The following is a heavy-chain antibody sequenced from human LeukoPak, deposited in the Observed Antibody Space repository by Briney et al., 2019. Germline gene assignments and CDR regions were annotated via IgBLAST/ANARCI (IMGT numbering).Heavy chain of an antibody. CDR1: GGTFSSYA. Sequence: ASVKVSCKASGGTFSSYASSWVRQAPGQGLEWMGGIIPIFGTANYAQKFQGRVMITADESTSTDYMELSSLRSEDTAVYYCARAIAGCSGSYLDAFDIWGQGTMVTVSS. CDR2: IIPIFGTA. CDR3: ARAIAGCSGSYLDAFDI. D-gene: IGHD3-10*02. J-gene: IGHJ3*02. V-gene: IGHV1-69*13.